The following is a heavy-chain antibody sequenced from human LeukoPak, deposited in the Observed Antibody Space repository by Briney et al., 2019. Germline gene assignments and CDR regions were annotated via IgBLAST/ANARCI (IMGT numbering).Heavy chain of an antibody. J-gene: IGHJ4*02. CDR3: ARDVSGYYVSTNFDY. Sequence: ASVKVSCKASGYTFIGDYMHWVRQAPGQGLEWMGWISAYNGNTNYAQKLQGRVTMTTDTSTSTAYMELRSLRSDDTAVYYCARDVSGYYVSTNFDYWGQGTLVTVSS. V-gene: IGHV1-18*04. CDR1: GYTFIGDY. CDR2: ISAYNGNT. D-gene: IGHD3-22*01.